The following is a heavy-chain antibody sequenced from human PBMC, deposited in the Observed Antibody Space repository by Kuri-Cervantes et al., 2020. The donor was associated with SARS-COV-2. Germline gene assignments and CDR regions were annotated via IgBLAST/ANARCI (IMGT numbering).Heavy chain of an antibody. J-gene: IGHJ4*02. CDR1: GFTFSSYS. CDR3: ARSAARAFDY. D-gene: IGHD6-6*01. CDR2: ISSSSSYI. Sequence: SLKISCAASGFTFSSYSMNWVRQAPGKGLEWVSSISSSSSYIYYADSVKGRFTISRDNAKNSLYLQMNSLGAEDTAVYYCARSAARAFDYWGQGTLVTVSS. V-gene: IGHV3-21*01.